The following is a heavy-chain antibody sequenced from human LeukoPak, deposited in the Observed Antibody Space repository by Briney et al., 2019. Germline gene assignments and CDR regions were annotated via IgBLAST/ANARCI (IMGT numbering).Heavy chain of an antibody. J-gene: IGHJ3*02. CDR1: GFTFSSYA. Sequence: PGGSLRLSCAASGFTFSSYAMSWVRQAPGKGLEWVSAISGSGGSTYYADSVKGRFTISRDNSKNTLYLQLNSLRAEDTAVYYCAKDQWESSWLHDAFDIWGQGTMVTVSS. V-gene: IGHV3-23*01. CDR2: ISGSGGST. CDR3: AKDQWESSWLHDAFDI. D-gene: IGHD6-13*01.